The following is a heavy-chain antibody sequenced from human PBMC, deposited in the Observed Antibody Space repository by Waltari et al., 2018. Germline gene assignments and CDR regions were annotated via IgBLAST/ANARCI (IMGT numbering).Heavy chain of an antibody. Sequence: QVQLVQSGAEVKKPGSSVKVSCKASGGTFSSYAISWVRQAPGQGLALMGSIIPLFGTANYAQKFQGRVTITADKSTSTAYMELSSLRSEDTAVYYCARGPSSSPASYYYYMDVWGKGTTVTISS. CDR3: ARGPSSSPASYYYYMDV. CDR2: IIPLFGTA. D-gene: IGHD6-6*01. V-gene: IGHV1-69*13. CDR1: GGTFSSYA. J-gene: IGHJ6*03.